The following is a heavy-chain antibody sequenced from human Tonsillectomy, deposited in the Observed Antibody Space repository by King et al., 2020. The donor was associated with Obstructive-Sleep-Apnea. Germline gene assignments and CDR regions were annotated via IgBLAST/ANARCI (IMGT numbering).Heavy chain of an antibody. V-gene: IGHV4-59*01. Sequence: VQLQESGPGLVKPSETLSLTCTVSGGSISSYYWSWIRQPPGKGLEWIGYIYYSGSTNYNPSLKSRVTMSVDTSKNQFSLNLSPVTAADTAVYYCARALYGSGIIDWLDPWGQGTLVTVSS. CDR1: GGSISSYY. D-gene: IGHD3-10*01. CDR2: IYYSGST. J-gene: IGHJ5*02. CDR3: ARALYGSGIIDWLDP.